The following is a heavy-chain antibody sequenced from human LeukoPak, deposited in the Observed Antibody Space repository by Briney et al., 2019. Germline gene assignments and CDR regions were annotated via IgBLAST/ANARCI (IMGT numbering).Heavy chain of an antibody. J-gene: IGHJ3*02. CDR1: GFTFSNSD. CDR2: IQTAGDT. Sequence: PGGSLRLSCAASGFTFSNSDMHWVRQVPGKGLEWVALIQTAGDTYYPASVKGRFTISRENAKNSFYLQMNSLRAEDTAVYYCARGNRGAFDIWGQGTMVTVSS. D-gene: IGHD7-27*01. CDR3: ARGNRGAFDI. V-gene: IGHV3-13*01.